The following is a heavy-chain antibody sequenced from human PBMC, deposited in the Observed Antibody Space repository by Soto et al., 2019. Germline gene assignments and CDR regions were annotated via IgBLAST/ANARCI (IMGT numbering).Heavy chain of an antibody. CDR1: GFTFSYYY. J-gene: IGHJ6*02. CDR2: ISSSGSTI. D-gene: IGHD4-4*01. Sequence: PGGSLRLSCAASGFTFSYYYMSWIRQAPGKGLEWVSYISSSGSTIYYADSVKGRFTITRDNAKNSLYLQMNSLRAEDTAVYYCASSDYRYFYYYGMDVWGQGTTVTVSS. CDR3: ASSDYRYFYYYGMDV. V-gene: IGHV3-11*01.